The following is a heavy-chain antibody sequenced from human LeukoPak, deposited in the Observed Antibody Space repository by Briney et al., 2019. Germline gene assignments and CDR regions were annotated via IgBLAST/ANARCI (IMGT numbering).Heavy chain of an antibody. Sequence: GGSLRLSCAASGFTFSSYGIHWVRQAPGKGLEWVAFIRCDGSNKYYTDSVKGRFTISRDNSKNTLYLQMNSLRAEDTAVYYCAKGRGWEASYYYYYMDVWGKGTTVTVSS. D-gene: IGHD1-26*01. J-gene: IGHJ6*03. CDR1: GFTFSSYG. V-gene: IGHV3-30*02. CDR3: AKGRGWEASYYYYYMDV. CDR2: IRCDGSNK.